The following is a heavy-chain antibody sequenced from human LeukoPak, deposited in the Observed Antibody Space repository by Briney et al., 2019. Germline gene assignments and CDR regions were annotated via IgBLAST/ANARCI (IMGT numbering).Heavy chain of an antibody. CDR2: IYYSGST. V-gene: IGHV4-59*01. Sequence: SETLSLTCTVSGGSISSYYWSWIRQPPGKGLEWIGYIYYSGSTNYNPSLKSRVTISVDTSKNQFSLKLSSVTAADTAVYYCARGGGYCSGGSCYDFDYWGQGTLVTVSS. CDR3: ARGGGYCSGGSCYDFDY. CDR1: GGSISSYY. J-gene: IGHJ4*02. D-gene: IGHD2-15*01.